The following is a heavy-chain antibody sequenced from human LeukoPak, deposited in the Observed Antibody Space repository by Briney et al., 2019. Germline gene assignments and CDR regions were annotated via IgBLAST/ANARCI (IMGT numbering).Heavy chain of an antibody. V-gene: IGHV4-61*02. Sequence: SETLSLTCTVSGGSISSGTYYWGWIRQPAGKGLEWIGRIYTSGSTNYNPSLKSRVTIAVDTSKNQFSLRLSSVTAADAAVYYCARDRITGATRDNYYYYMDVWGKGTMVTVSS. CDR2: IYTSGST. CDR1: GGSISSGTYY. D-gene: IGHD1-20*01. CDR3: ARDRITGATRDNYYYYMDV. J-gene: IGHJ6*03.